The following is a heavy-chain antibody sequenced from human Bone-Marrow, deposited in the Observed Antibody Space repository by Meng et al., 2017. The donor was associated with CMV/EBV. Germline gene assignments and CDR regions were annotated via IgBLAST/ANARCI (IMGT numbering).Heavy chain of an antibody. Sequence: GESLKISCAASGFTFSSYAMHWVRQAPGKGLEWVAVISYDGSNKYYADSVKGRFTISRDNSKNTLYLQMNSLRAEDTAVYYWARLYYDFWSGYHYYFDYWGQGTLVTVSS. V-gene: IGHV3-30*04. CDR1: GFTFSSYA. CDR2: ISYDGSNK. CDR3: ARLYYDFWSGYHYYFDY. D-gene: IGHD3-3*01. J-gene: IGHJ4*02.